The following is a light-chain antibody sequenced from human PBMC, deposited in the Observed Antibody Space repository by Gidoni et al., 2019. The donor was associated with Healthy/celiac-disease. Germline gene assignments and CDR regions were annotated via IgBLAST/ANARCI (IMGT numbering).Light chain of an antibody. V-gene: IGKV3-20*01. CDR1: QSVSSSY. J-gene: IGKJ1*01. CDR2: GAS. CDR3: QQYGSSPWT. Sequence: ELVLTQSPGTLSLSPGERATLPCRASQSVSSSYLAWYQQKPGQAPRLLIDGASSRATGIPDRFSGSGSGTDFTLTISRLEPEYFAVYYCQQYGSSPWTFXPXTKVEIK.